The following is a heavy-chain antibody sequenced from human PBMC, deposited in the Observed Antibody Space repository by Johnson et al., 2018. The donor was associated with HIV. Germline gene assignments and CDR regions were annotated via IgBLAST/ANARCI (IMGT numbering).Heavy chain of an antibody. CDR2: ISYDGHHE. J-gene: IGHJ3*02. D-gene: IGHD3-10*01. V-gene: IGHV3-30*04. CDR1: GFTFSSYA. CDR3: ARDRLLWFRELWPHDAFDI. Sequence: QMQLVESGGGVVQPGRSLRLSCAASGFTFSSYAMHWVRQAPGKGLEWVAVISYDGHHEYYADSVEGRFTISRDNSRDTLSLQMNSLRVEDTALYYCARDRLLWFRELWPHDAFDIWGQGTMVTVSS.